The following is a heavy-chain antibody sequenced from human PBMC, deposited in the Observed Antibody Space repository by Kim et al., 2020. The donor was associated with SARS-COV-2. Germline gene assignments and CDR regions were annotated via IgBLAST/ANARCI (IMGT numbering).Heavy chain of an antibody. D-gene: IGHD2-21*01. CDR3: ARDPFVDGEAAAPY. J-gene: IGHJ4*02. V-gene: IGHV3-7*03. Sequence: VDSVKGRFTISRDNAKNSLYLQMNSLRAEDTAVYYCARDPFVDGEAAAPYWGQGTLVTVSS.